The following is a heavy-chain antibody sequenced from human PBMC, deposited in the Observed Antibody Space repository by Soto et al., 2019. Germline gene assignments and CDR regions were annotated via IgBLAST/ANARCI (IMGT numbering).Heavy chain of an antibody. Sequence: QVQLVQSGAEVKMPGSSVRVSCKASGGSFSKYGISWVRQAPGQGLEWMGGIIPMFGIGNYAEKFLGRVTITADESTSISHMELSSLRAEDTAVYFCARGYRENYVYAMDVCGQGTTVTVSS. J-gene: IGHJ6*02. V-gene: IGHV1-69*01. CDR1: GGSFSKYG. D-gene: IGHD1-26*01. CDR3: ARGYRENYVYAMDV. CDR2: IIPMFGIG.